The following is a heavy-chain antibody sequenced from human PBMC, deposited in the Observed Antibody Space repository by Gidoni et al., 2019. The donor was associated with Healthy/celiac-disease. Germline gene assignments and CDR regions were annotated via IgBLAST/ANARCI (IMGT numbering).Heavy chain of an antibody. V-gene: IGHV1-3*01. J-gene: IGHJ6*02. Sequence: QVQLVQSGAEVKKPGASVKVSCKASGYTFTSYAMHWVRQAPGQRLEWMGWINAGNGNTKYSQKFQGRVTITRDTSASTAYMELSSLRSEDTAVYYCARASYYYDSSGAYYYYGMDVWGQGTTVTVSS. CDR3: ARASYYYDSSGAYYYYGMDV. D-gene: IGHD3-22*01. CDR2: INAGNGNT. CDR1: GYTFTSYA.